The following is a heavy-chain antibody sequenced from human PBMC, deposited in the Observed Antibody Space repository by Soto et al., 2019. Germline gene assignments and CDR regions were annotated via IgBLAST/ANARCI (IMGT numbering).Heavy chain of an antibody. CDR2: IYYSGST. V-gene: IGHV4-30-4*01. J-gene: IGHJ4*02. D-gene: IGHD3-10*01. CDR3: ARERLDYYGSRANFDY. CDR1: GGSISSGDYY. Sequence: SETLSLTCTVSGGSISSGDYYWSWIRQPPGKGLEWIGYIYYSGSTYYNPSLKSRVTISVDTSKNQFSLKLSSVTAADTAVYYCARERLDYYGSRANFDYWGQGTLVTVSS.